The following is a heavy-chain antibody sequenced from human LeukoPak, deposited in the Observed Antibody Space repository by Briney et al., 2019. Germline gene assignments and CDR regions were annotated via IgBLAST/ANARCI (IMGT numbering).Heavy chain of an antibody. CDR3: ARAKPNGSSPDY. Sequence: WETLSLTCTVAGGSISSNYWGWIRQPPGKGLEWIGYIYNSGSTNYNPAHKGLAPISRYTSKTQFSLKLNSVTAADTAVYYCARAKPNGSSPDYWGQGTLVIVS. CDR1: GGSISSNY. CDR2: IYNSGST. V-gene: IGHV4-59*08. J-gene: IGHJ4*02. D-gene: IGHD3-10*01.